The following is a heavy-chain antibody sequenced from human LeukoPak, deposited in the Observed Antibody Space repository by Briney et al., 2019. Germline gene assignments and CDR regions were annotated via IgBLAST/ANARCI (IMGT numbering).Heavy chain of an antibody. D-gene: IGHD5-12*01. V-gene: IGHV3-23*01. CDR2: VSYSGGST. CDR1: GXTFSSYS. J-gene: IGHJ4*02. Sequence: GGSLRLSWAASGXTFSSYSMSWVRQAPGKGLEWVSDVSYSGGSTYYADSVKGRFTISRDNSKNTLYLQMNSLRAEDTAVYYCAKARGYDQYYFDFWGQGTLVTVSS. CDR3: AKARGYDQYYFDF.